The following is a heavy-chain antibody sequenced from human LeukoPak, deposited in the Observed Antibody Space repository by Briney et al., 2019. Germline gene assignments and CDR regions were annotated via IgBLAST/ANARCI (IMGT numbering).Heavy chain of an antibody. D-gene: IGHD5-18*01. V-gene: IGHV3-30*04. CDR2: ISYDGSNK. CDR3: AREIGYGDY. J-gene: IGHJ4*02. Sequence: PGRSLGLSCVASGFTFSTYAMHWVRQAPGKGLEWVAVISYDGSNKYYTDSVKGRFTISRDNSKNTLYLQMNSLRVEDTAVYYCAREIGYGDYGGQETLVTVSS. CDR1: GFTFSTYA.